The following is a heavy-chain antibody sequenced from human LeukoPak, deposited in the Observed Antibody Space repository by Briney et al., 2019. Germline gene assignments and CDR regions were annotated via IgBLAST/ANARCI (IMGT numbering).Heavy chain of an antibody. Sequence: GGSLRLSCAASGFTFSSYEMNWVSQAPGKGLEWVSYISSSGSTIYYADSVKGRFTISRDNSKNTLYLQMNSLRAEDTAVYYCAKVLGSNTGYWGQGTLVTVSS. J-gene: IGHJ4*02. D-gene: IGHD4-23*01. CDR2: ISSSGSTI. CDR1: GFTFSSYE. V-gene: IGHV3-48*03. CDR3: AKVLGSNTGY.